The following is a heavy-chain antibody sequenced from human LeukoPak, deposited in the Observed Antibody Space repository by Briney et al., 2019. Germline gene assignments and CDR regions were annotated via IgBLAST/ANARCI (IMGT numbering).Heavy chain of an antibody. Sequence: GASVKVSCKASGYTFTSYGISWVRQAPGQGLEWMGWISAYNGNTNYAQKLQGRVTMTTDTSTSTAYMELRSLRSADTAVYYCARDGYCSSTSCYGMVNYGMDVWGQGTTVTVSS. V-gene: IGHV1-18*01. CDR3: ARDGYCSSTSCYGMVNYGMDV. CDR2: ISAYNGNT. CDR1: GYTFTSYG. D-gene: IGHD2-2*03. J-gene: IGHJ6*02.